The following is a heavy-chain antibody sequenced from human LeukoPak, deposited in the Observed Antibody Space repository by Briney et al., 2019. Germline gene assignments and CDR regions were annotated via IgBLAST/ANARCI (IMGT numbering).Heavy chain of an antibody. D-gene: IGHD1-26*01. V-gene: IGHV3-21*03. CDR2: ISSSSSYI. Sequence: GGSLRLSCAASGLTFSIYSMNWVRQAPGKGLEWVSSISSSSSYIYYADSVKGRFTISRDDAKNSLYLQMNSLRAEDTAVYYCARDKWVAFDMWGQGTMVTVSS. J-gene: IGHJ3*02. CDR3: ARDKWVAFDM. CDR1: GLTFSIYS.